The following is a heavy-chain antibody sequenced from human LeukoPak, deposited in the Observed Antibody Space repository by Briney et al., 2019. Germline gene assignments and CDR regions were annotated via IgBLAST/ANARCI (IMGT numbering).Heavy chain of an antibody. CDR1: GFTFDNYA. D-gene: IGHD6-19*01. J-gene: IGHJ4*02. Sequence: PGGSLRLSCAASGFTFDNYAMHWVRQAPRKGLEWLSIISWNSGYIGYADSVKGRFTISRDNAKKSLDLQMNSLRAEDTAFYYCAKVRGTYSSGYFFDYWGQGTLVTVSS. CDR2: ISWNSGYI. V-gene: IGHV3-9*01. CDR3: AKVRGTYSSGYFFDY.